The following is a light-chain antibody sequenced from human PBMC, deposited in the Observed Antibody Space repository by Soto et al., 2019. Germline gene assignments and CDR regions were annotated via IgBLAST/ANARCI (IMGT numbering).Light chain of an antibody. J-gene: IGKJ4*01. Sequence: EIVLTQSPGTLSLSPGESTTLSCRASQSVGSSYLAWYQHKPGQAPRLLIYDASNRATGIPARFSGSGSGTDFTLTISSLEPEDFAVYYCQQRSNWLTFGGGTKVDIK. CDR3: QQRSNWLT. V-gene: IGKV3-11*01. CDR1: QSVGSSY. CDR2: DAS.